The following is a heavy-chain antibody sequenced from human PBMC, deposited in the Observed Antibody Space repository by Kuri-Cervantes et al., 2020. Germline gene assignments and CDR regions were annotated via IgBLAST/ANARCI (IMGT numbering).Heavy chain of an antibody. CDR2: ISGSGGST. V-gene: IGHV3-23*01. D-gene: IGHD2-15*01. J-gene: IGHJ4*02. CDR1: GFTFDDYA. CDR3: ARDGEVVVAAYYFDY. Sequence: GGSLRLSCAASGFTFDDYAMHWVRQAPGKGLEWVSAISGSGGSTYYADSVKGRFTISRDNSKNTLYLQMNSLRDEDTAVYYCARDGEVVVAAYYFDYWGQGTLVTVSS.